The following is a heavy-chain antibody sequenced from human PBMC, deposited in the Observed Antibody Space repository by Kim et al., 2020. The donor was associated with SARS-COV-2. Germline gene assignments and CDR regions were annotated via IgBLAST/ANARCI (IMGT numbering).Heavy chain of an antibody. CDR3: ARGVSASSGYYFDY. V-gene: IGHV3-30*07. Sequence: PVMARFTISTDNSNDPLDLQMNSLGAEDTAVYYCARGVSASSGYYFDYWGQGTLVTVSS. J-gene: IGHJ4*02. D-gene: IGHD3-22*01.